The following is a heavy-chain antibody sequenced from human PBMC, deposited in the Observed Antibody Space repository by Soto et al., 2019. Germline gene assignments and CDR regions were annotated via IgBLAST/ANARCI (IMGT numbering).Heavy chain of an antibody. J-gene: IGHJ4*02. CDR2: ISSSSSTI. CDR3: ASRGDYDSSGPPGY. CDR1: GFTFSSYS. D-gene: IGHD3-22*01. V-gene: IGHV3-48*02. Sequence: GGSLRLSCAASGFTFSSYSMNWVRQAPGKGLEWVSYISSSSSTIYYADSVKGRFTISRDNAKNSLYLQMNSLRDEDTAVYYCASRGDYDSSGPPGYWGQGTLVTVSS.